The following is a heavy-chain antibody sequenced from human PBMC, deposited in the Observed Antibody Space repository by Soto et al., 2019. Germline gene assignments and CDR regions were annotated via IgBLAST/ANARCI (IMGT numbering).Heavy chain of an antibody. Sequence: QVQLMESGGGVGQPGRSLRLYCVASGFTFSNYAIHWVRQAPGKGLEWVAVIWYDGSNKHYVESVKGRFTISRDNSKNTVYLQMNSLKAEDTAVYYCARVARVASSRYYLDHWAQGTLVTVSS. V-gene: IGHV3-33*01. J-gene: IGHJ4*02. CDR3: ARVARVASSRYYLDH. CDR1: GFTFSNYA. D-gene: IGHD6-13*01. CDR2: IWYDGSNK.